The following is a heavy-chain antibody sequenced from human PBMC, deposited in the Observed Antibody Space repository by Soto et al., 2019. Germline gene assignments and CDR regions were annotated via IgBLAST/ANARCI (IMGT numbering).Heavy chain of an antibody. D-gene: IGHD3-16*01. CDR3: AGRDGACFDY. V-gene: IGHV4-59*08. CDR1: GGSISSYY. Sequence: QVQLQESGPGLVKPSETLCLTCTVSGGSISSYYWSWVRQPPGKGLEWVGYIYYSGSTNYNPSFKIRRTIAVDTSKNQFSLKLSSVSAADAAVYYCAGRDGACFDYWGQGTLVTVSS. CDR2: IYYSGST. J-gene: IGHJ4*02.